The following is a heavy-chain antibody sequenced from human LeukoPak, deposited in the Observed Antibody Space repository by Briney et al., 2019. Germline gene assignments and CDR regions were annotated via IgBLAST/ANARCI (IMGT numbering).Heavy chain of an antibody. CDR3: TRGSRDPYYYYYYGMDV. V-gene: IGHV3-49*04. CDR2: IRSKAYGGTT. D-gene: IGHD2-2*01. Sequence: GGSLRLSCTASGFTFGDYAVSWVRQAPGKGLEWVGFIRSKAYGGTTEYAASVKGRFTISREDSKSIAYLQMNSLKTEDTAVYYCTRGSRDPYYYYYYGMDVWGQGTTVTVSS. J-gene: IGHJ6*02. CDR1: GFTFGDYA.